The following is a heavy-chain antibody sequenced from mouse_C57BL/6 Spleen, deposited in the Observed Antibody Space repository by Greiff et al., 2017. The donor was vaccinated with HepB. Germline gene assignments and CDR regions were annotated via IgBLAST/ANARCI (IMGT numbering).Heavy chain of an antibody. J-gene: IGHJ2*01. D-gene: IGHD2-3*01. CDR3: ARGDGYYPDY. CDR1: GYTFTSYW. CDR2: IDPSDSYT. V-gene: IGHV1-50*01. Sequence: VQLQQPGAELVKPGASVKLSCKASGYTFTSYWMQWVKQRPGQGLEWIGEIDPSDSYTNYNQKFKGKATLTVDTASSTAYMQLSSLTSEDSAVYYCARGDGYYPDYWGQGTTLTVSS.